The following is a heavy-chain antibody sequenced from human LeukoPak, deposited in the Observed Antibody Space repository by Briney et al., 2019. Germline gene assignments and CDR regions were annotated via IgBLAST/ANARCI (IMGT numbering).Heavy chain of an antibody. V-gene: IGHV3-30*18. J-gene: IGHJ4*02. D-gene: IGHD1-14*01. Sequence: GGSLRLSCAASGFTFSSYGMHWVRQAPGKGLEWVAVISYDGSNKYYADSVKGRFTISRDNSKNTLYLQMNSLRAEDTAVYYCAKVLTDGLDYWGQGTLVTVSS. CDR2: ISYDGSNK. CDR3: AKVLTDGLDY. CDR1: GFTFSSYG.